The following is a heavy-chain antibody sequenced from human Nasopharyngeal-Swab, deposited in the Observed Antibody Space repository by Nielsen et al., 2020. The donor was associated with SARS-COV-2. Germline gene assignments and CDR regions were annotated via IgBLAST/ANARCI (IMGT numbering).Heavy chain of an antibody. D-gene: IGHD5-18*01. Sequence: GESLKISCAAPGFTFSSYAMSWVRQAPGKGLEWVSAISGSGGSTYYADSVKGRFTISRDNSKNTLYLQMNSLRAEDTAVYYCAKDGMVRGAFDIWGQGTMVTVSS. CDR1: GFTFSSYA. CDR3: AKDGMVRGAFDI. V-gene: IGHV3-23*01. CDR2: ISGSGGST. J-gene: IGHJ3*02.